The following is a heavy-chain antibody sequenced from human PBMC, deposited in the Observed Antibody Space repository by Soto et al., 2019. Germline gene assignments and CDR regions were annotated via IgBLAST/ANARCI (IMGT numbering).Heavy chain of an antibody. V-gene: IGHV4-59*12. CDR2: VSSSGTT. CDR1: GCSIRDSY. CDR3: AKASYGLGYFDY. J-gene: IGHJ4*02. D-gene: IGHD4-17*01. Sequence: PSDTLSLSCTVSGCSIRDSYWTWFRQPPGKGLEWIGYVSSSGTTKYSPSLKSRVTMSVDTSKNQFSLKLTSVNAADTAVYYCAKASYGLGYFDYWGQGALVTVS.